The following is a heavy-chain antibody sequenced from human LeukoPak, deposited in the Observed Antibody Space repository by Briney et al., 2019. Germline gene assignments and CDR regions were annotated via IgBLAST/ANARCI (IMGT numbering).Heavy chain of an antibody. J-gene: IGHJ4*02. D-gene: IGHD5-18*01. CDR2: ISSSSSYI. Sequence: WTLRLSCPASGFTVSSYSMNWVRQATGKGLEWVSSISSSSSYIYYADSVKGRFTISRDNAKNSLYLQMNSLRAEDTAVYYCARDLYGYQIDYWGQGTLVTVSS. CDR1: GFTVSSYS. V-gene: IGHV3-21*01. CDR3: ARDLYGYQIDY.